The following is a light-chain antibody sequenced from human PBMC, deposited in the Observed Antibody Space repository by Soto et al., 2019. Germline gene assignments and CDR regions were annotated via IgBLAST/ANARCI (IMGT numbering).Light chain of an antibody. J-gene: IGKJ5*01. V-gene: IGKV1-39*01. CDR3: QQLHDYPIT. CDR1: QTTIRY. Sequence: DIQMTQSPSTLSASVGDRVTITCRASQTTIRYLNWYQQKPGKAPKLLIFAASSLQSGVPSRFSGSGFGTDFTLTISSLQPEDFATYYCQQLHDYPITFGQGTRLEI. CDR2: AAS.